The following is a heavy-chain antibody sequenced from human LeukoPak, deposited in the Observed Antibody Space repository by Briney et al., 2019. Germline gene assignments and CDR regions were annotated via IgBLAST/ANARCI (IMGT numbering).Heavy chain of an antibody. J-gene: IGHJ2*01. CDR3: ARDPEGAGYFDL. CDR1: GFTFSNYG. Sequence: PGGSLRLSCAASGFTFSNYGIAWVRQAPGKGLEWVSAITGSGSKTYYADSVKGRFTISRDNSKNTVYLQMNSLRAEDTAVYYCARDPEGAGYFDLWGRGTLVTVSS. CDR2: ITGSGSKT. V-gene: IGHV3-23*01.